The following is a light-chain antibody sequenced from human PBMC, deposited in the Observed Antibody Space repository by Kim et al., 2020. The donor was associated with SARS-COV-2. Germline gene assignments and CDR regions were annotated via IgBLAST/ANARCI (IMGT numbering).Light chain of an antibody. CDR3: QHYNTSPLT. V-gene: IGKV3-20*01. Sequence: SPGERATLSCRASQSISSSNLAWYQQKPGQAPRLLIFRASSRATGIPDRISGSGSGTDFTLTISRLEPEDFAVYYCQHYNTSPLTFGGGTKVDIK. CDR2: RAS. J-gene: IGKJ4*01. CDR1: QSISSSN.